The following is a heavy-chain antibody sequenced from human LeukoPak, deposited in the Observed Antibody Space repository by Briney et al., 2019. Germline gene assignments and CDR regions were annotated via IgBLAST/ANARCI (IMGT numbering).Heavy chain of an antibody. CDR2: IYYSENT. D-gene: IGHD4-17*01. CDR3: ARRRGDGDYRPES. J-gene: IGHJ5*02. Sequence: SETLSLTCTVSGGSISSYYWSWIRQPPGKGLEWIGYIYYSENTYYNPSLKSRVTISVDTSKNQLSLTLTSVTAADTSVYYCARRRGDGDYRPESWGQGTLVTVSS. V-gene: IGHV4-59*08. CDR1: GGSISSYY.